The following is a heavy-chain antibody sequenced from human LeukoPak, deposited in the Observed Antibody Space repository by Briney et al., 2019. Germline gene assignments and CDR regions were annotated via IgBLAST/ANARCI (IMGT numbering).Heavy chain of an antibody. CDR2: INPSGGST. Sequence: ASVKVSCKASGYTFTSYYMHWARQAPGQGLEWIGIINPSGGSTSYAQKFQGRVTMTRDTSTSTVYMELSSLRSEDTAVYYCARGKNYYDSSGYDAFDIWGQGTMVTVSS. V-gene: IGHV1-46*01. J-gene: IGHJ3*02. CDR1: GYTFTSYY. D-gene: IGHD3-22*01. CDR3: ARGKNYYDSSGYDAFDI.